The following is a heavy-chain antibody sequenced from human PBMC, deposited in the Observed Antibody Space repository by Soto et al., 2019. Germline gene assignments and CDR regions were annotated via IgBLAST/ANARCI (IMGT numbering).Heavy chain of an antibody. CDR1: GFTFSNYA. J-gene: IGHJ4*02. CDR2: ITGSGGTS. V-gene: IGHV3-23*01. CDR3: AKDLRRGYGGYDGLEF. D-gene: IGHD5-12*01. Sequence: EVQLLESGGGLVQPGGSLRLSCAASGFTFSNYAMSWVRQAPGKGLEWVSTITGSGGTSYYGDSVKGRFTISRDNSKNTLYLRMNSLRAEETAVYYCAKDLRRGYGGYDGLEFRGRGTLVTVSS.